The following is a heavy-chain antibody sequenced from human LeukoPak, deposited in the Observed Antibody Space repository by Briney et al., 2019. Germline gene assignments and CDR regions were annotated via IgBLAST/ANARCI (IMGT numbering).Heavy chain of an antibody. V-gene: IGHV3-30-3*01. CDR3: LGGYDAFDI. CDR1: GFTFSSYA. Sequence: GGSLRLSCAASGFTFSSYAMHWVRQAPGKGLEWVAVISYDGSNKYYADSVKGRFTISRDNSKNTLYLQMNSLRAEDTAVYYCLGGYDAFDIWGQGTMVTVSS. CDR2: ISYDGSNK. J-gene: IGHJ3*02. D-gene: IGHD3-3*01.